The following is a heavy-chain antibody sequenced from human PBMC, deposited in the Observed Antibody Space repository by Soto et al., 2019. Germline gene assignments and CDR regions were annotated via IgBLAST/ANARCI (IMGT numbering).Heavy chain of an antibody. V-gene: IGHV3-23*01. Sequence: EVQLMESGGGLVQPGGSLRLSCAASEFSFSSYALNWVRQAPGKGLEWVSAISVTGTTTYYADSVKGRFTISRDNSKRTLFLQMDSLSPEDTAVYYCATYSSPFDYWGQGTLVTVSS. CDR3: ATYSSPFDY. J-gene: IGHJ4*02. D-gene: IGHD6-13*01. CDR1: EFSFSSYA. CDR2: ISVTGTTT.